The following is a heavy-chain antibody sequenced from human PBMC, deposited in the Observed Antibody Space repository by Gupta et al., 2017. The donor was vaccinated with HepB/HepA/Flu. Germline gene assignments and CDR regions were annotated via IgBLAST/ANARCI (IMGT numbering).Heavy chain of an antibody. D-gene: IGHD6-13*01. CDR3: ASPAIAAAGLFDY. Sequence: EVQLVESGGGLVQPGGSLRLSCPASGFTVSSNYMSWVRQAPGKGLEWVSVIYSGGSTYYADSVKGRFTISRDNSKNTLYLQMNSLRAEDTAVYYCASPAIAAAGLFDYWGQGTLVTVSS. CDR1: GFTVSSNY. V-gene: IGHV3-66*01. CDR2: IYSGGST. J-gene: IGHJ4*02.